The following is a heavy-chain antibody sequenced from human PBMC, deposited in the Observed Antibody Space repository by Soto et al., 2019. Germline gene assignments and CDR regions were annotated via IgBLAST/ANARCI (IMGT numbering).Heavy chain of an antibody. CDR2: IYYIGSP. CDR3: ARAIAGRSDVFDY. CDR1: GVSISSFH. V-gene: IGHV4-59*01. D-gene: IGHD6-6*01. Sequence: PSETLSLTCTVSGVSISSFHWSWIRQPPGKGLEWIGYIYYIGSPNYSPSLKSRVTISIDTSKNQLSLRLGSVTAADTAVYYCARAIAGRSDVFDYWGQGTLVTVS. J-gene: IGHJ4*02.